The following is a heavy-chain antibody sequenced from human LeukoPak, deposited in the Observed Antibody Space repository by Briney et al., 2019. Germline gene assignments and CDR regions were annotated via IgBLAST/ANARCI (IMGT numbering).Heavy chain of an antibody. CDR2: INHSGST. CDR1: GGSFSGCY. J-gene: IGHJ4*02. CDR3: ASSPWTAAGLDY. Sequence: PSETLSLTCAVYGGSFSGCYWSWIRQPPGKGLEWIGEINHSGSTNYNPSLKSRVTISVDTSKNQFSLKLSSVTAADTAVYYCASSPWTAAGLDYWGQGTLVTVSS. V-gene: IGHV4-34*01. D-gene: IGHD6-13*01.